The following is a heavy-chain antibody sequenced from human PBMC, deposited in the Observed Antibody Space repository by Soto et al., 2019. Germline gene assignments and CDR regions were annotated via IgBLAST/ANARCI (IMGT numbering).Heavy chain of an antibody. CDR2: IYYSGST. D-gene: IGHD3-3*01. CDR3: ARHPGRYYVFWSGYPPDAFAS. CDR1: GGSISSSSYY. J-gene: IGHJ3*02. V-gene: IGHV4-39*01. Sequence: SETLSLTCTVSGGSISSSSYYWGWIRQPPGKGLEWIGSIYYSGSTYYNPSLKSRVTISVDTSKNQFSLKLSSVTAADTAVYYCARHPGRYYVFWSGYPPDAFASSAQGTTVPVAS.